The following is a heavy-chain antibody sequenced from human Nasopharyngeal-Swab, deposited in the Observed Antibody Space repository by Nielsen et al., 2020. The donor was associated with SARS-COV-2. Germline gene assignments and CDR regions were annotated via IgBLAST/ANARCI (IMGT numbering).Heavy chain of an antibody. J-gene: IGHJ4*02. CDR1: GFTFSSYG. V-gene: IGHV3-30*18. Sequence: GGSLRLSCAASGFTFSSYGMHWVRQAPGKGLEWVAVISYDGSNKYYADSVKGRFTISRDNSKNTLYLQMNSLRAEDTAVYYCAKICGGSGGSCSLDYWGQGTLVTVSS. D-gene: IGHD2-15*01. CDR3: AKICGGSGGSCSLDY. CDR2: ISYDGSNK.